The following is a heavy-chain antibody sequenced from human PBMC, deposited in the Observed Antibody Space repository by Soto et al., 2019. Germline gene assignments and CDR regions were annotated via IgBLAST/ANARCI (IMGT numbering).Heavy chain of an antibody. D-gene: IGHD6-6*01. CDR2: MNPNSGNT. CDR3: ARGRVGSSPYYYYYMDV. Sequence: VASVKVSCKASGYTFTSYDINWVRQATGQGLEWMGWMNPNSGNTGYAQKFQGRVTMTRNTSISTAYMELSSLRSEDTAVYYCARGRVGSSPYYYYYMDVWGKGTTVTVSS. CDR1: GYTFTSYD. V-gene: IGHV1-8*01. J-gene: IGHJ6*03.